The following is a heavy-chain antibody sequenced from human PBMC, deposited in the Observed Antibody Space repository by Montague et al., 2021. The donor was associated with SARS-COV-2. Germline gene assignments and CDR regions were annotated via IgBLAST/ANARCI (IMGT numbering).Heavy chain of an antibody. D-gene: IGHD5-12*01. V-gene: IGHV3-74*01. CDR3: ASDSRYSGYEADY. CDR2: INSDGSST. Sequence: SLRLSCAASGFTFSNYWMHWVRQAPGKGLVWVSRINSDGSSTTYADSVKGRFTISRDNAKNTVYLQMNSLGAEDSAVYYCASDSRYSGYEADYWGQGTLVTVSS. J-gene: IGHJ4*02. CDR1: GFTFSNYW.